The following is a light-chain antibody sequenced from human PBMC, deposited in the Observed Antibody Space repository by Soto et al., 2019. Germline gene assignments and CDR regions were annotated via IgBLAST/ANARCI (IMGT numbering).Light chain of an antibody. CDR1: NIGSKS. CDR2: DDS. Sequence: SYELTQPPSVSVVPGQTVRVTCGGRNIGSKSVHWYQQKAGQAPVLVVYDDSDRPSGIPERFSGSNSDNTATLTISRVEAGDEADYHCQVWDRNSDHYVFGTGTKVTVL. J-gene: IGLJ1*01. V-gene: IGLV3-21*02. CDR3: QVWDRNSDHYV.